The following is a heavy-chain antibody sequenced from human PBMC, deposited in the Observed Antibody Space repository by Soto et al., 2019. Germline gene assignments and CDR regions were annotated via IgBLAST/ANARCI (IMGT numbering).Heavy chain of an antibody. J-gene: IGHJ3*01. CDR2: VKTDGST. CDR1: GITFSSYW. CDR3: ARGIRGHYAFDV. V-gene: IGHV3-74*02. Sequence: EVQLEESGGDLVQPGGSLRLSCAASGITFSSYWMHWVRQAPGKGLVWVSRVKTDGSTYYADSVKGRFTIFRDNAKNTXXXXXXSLTVEDTAVYYCARGIRGHYAFDVWGQGTMVTVSS. D-gene: IGHD5-12*01.